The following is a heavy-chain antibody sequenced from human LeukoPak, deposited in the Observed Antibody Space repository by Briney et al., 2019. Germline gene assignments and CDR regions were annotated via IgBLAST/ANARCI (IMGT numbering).Heavy chain of an antibody. D-gene: IGHD5-18*01. J-gene: IGHJ4*02. CDR3: AKDWRAMVTFYDY. Sequence: GGSLRLSCAASGFTFSSYGMHWVRQAPGKGLEWVAFIRYDGSNKYYADSVKGRFTISRDNSKDTLYLQMNSLRAEDTAVYYCAKDWRAMVTFYDYWGQGTLVTVSS. CDR1: GFTFSSYG. V-gene: IGHV3-30*02. CDR2: IRYDGSNK.